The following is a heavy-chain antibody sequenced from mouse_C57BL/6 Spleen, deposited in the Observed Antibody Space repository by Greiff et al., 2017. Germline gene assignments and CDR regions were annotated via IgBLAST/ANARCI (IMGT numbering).Heavy chain of an antibody. J-gene: IGHJ2*01. CDR2: IYPGSGNT. CDR1: GYTFTDYY. V-gene: IGHV1-76*01. D-gene: IGHD2-1*01. Sequence: QVQLQQSGAELVRPGASVKLSCKASGYTFTDYYINWVKQRPGQGLEWIARIYPGSGNTYYNEKFKGKATLTAEKSSSTAYMQLSSLTSEDSAGYFCARQGNYEDYWGQGTTLTVSS. CDR3: ARQGNYEDY.